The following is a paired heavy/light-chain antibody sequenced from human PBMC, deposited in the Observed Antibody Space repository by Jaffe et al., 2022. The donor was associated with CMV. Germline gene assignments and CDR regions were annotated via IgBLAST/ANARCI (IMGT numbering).Light chain of an antibody. CDR2: AAS. CDR1: QGVQDFTRW. V-gene: IGKV1-12*01. CDR3: QLAHGFPLTFT. Sequence: DMQMTQSPSSVSASVGDRVTITCRASQGVQDFTRWLAWYQQKPGKAPKLLIYAASDLQDGVPRRFSGSGSGTTFTLTISSLQPDDFATYYCQLAHGFPLTFTFGPGTKVDIK. J-gene: IGKJ3*01.
Heavy chain of an antibody. CDR2: IDWDDDQ. CDR1: GFSLSSTGMG. J-gene: IGHJ6*03. CDR3: ARLTSRPYSLPSTTFYYYYMDV. Sequence: QVTLRESGPALVRPTQALTLTCTFSGFSLSSTGMGVSWIRQPPGKALEWLARIDWDDDQYYNPSLKTRLTISKDTSKNQVVLKMTTVDPGDTATYFCARLTSRPYSLPSTTFYYYYMDVWGKGTTVTVSS. V-gene: IGHV2-70*15. D-gene: IGHD2-15*01.